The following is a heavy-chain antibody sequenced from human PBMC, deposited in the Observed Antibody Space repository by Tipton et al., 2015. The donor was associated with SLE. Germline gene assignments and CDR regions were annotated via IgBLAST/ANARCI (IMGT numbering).Heavy chain of an antibody. CDR3: ARDGRGDYPKGVMDV. CDR2: ISSTSSYT. D-gene: IGHD4-17*01. J-gene: IGHJ6*04. Sequence: SLRLSCVAPGFTLSVYSMNWVRQAPGKGLEWVSFISSTSSYTFYADSVKGRFTISRDNAKNSLFLQMNSLRAEDTAVYYCARDGRGDYPKGVMDVWGKGTTVTVPS. CDR1: GFTLSVYS. V-gene: IGHV3-21*01.